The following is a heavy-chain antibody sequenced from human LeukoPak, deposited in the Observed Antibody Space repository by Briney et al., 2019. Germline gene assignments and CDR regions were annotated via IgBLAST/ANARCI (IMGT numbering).Heavy chain of an antibody. CDR2: IYSGGST. CDR3: ASRGDSSGDATHY. D-gene: IGHD3-22*01. CDR1: GFTVSSNY. V-gene: IGHV3-66*01. Sequence: GGSLRLSCAASGFTVSSNYMSWVRQAPGKGLEWVSVIYSGGSTYYADSVKGRFTISRDNSKNTLYLQMNSLRAEDTAVYYCASRGDSSGDATHYWGQGTLVTVSS. J-gene: IGHJ4*02.